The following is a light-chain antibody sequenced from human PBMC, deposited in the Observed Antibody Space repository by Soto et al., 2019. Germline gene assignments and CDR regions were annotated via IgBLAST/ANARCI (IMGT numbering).Light chain of an antibody. CDR2: DVS. CDR1: SSDVGGYNY. J-gene: IGLJ2*01. Sequence: QSALTQPASVSGSPGQSITISCTGTSSDVGGYNYVSWYQQHPGKAPKLMIYDVSNRPSGVSNRFSGSKSGNTASLTISGLQAEDEADYYCSSYTSSSRGMVFGGGTKVTVL. CDR3: SSYTSSSRGMV. V-gene: IGLV2-14*01.